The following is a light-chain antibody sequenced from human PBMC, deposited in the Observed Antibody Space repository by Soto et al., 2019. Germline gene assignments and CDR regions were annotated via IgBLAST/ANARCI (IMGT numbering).Light chain of an antibody. J-gene: IGKJ5*01. V-gene: IGKV3-20*01. CDR2: GAS. CDR1: KSVRDN. CDR3: QQYSSSGT. Sequence: LTPSPGALAASPGGVATLSCRASKSVRDNLAWYQQKPGPAPRLLIHGASNRATGIPDRFSGGASGKLFTPTSSILDPEFVAVYYCQQYSSSGTFGQGTRLEIK.